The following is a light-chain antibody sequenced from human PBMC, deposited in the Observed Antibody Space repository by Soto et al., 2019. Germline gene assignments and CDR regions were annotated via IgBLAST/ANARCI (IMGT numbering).Light chain of an antibody. CDR1: SSDVGGYDS. Sequence: QSALTQPASVSGSPGQSITISCTGTSSDVGGYDSVSWYQHHPGKAPKLIIYEVFNRPSGVSIRFSGSKSGMSASLTISGLQAEDEADYYCSSFAATSPPGGAVVFGGGTKVTVL. J-gene: IGLJ3*02. CDR2: EVF. CDR3: SSFAATSPPGGAVV. V-gene: IGLV2-14*01.